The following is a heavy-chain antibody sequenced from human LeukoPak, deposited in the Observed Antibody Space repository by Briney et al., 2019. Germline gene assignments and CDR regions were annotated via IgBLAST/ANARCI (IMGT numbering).Heavy chain of an antibody. D-gene: IGHD3-22*01. J-gene: IGHJ4*02. CDR3: ARDTDYDSSGYTTV. V-gene: IGHV4-59*12. CDR1: GGSISSCY. CDR2: IYYSGST. Sequence: KASETLSLTCTVSGGSISSCYWSWIRQPPGKGLEWIGYIYYSGSTNYNPSLKSRVTISVDTSKNQFSLKLSSVTAADTAVYYCARDTDYDSSGYTTVWGQGTLVTVSS.